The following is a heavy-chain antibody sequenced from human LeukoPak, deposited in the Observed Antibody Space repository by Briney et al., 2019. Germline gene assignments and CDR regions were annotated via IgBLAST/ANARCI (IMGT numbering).Heavy chain of an antibody. V-gene: IGHV4-38-2*02. Sequence: SETLSLTCTVSHYSISSNYYWGWIRQPPGKGLEWIGSVYHSGSTYYNPSLKSRVTISVDTSKNQFSLKLTSVTAADTAVYYCARSSGYMSYWGQGTLVTVSS. CDR1: HYSISSNYY. CDR2: VYHSGST. D-gene: IGHD3-22*01. J-gene: IGHJ4*02. CDR3: ARSSGYMSY.